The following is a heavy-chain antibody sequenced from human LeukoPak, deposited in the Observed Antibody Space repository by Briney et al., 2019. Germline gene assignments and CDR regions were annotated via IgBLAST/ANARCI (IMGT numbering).Heavy chain of an antibody. D-gene: IGHD2-2*02. Sequence: GASVKVSCKASGYTCTSYDINWVRQAPGQGLEWMGWMNPNSGNTGYAQKFQGRVTMTRNTSISTAYMELSSLRSEDTAVYYCARQDCSSTSCYIHNWFDPWGQGTLVTVYS. CDR1: GYTCTSYD. V-gene: IGHV1-8*01. J-gene: IGHJ5*02. CDR3: ARQDCSSTSCYIHNWFDP. CDR2: MNPNSGNT.